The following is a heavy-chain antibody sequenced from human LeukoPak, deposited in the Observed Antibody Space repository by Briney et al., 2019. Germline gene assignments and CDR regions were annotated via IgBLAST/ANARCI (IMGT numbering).Heavy chain of an antibody. D-gene: IGHD3-10*01. V-gene: IGHV4-39*01. CDR1: GGSINSSSYY. J-gene: IGHJ4*02. CDR3: ARSSMFRGVTVDY. CDR2: IYHSGYT. Sequence: SETLSLTCTVSGGSINSSSYYWGWIRPPPGEALEWLGSIYHSGYTYYNPSLKSRVTISVDTSKSQFSMKLSSVTAADTAVYYCARSSMFRGVTVDYWGQGTLVTVSS.